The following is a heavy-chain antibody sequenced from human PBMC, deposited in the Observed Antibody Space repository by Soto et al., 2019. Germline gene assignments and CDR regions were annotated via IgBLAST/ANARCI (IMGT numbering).Heavy chain of an antibody. Sequence: GGSLRLSCAASGFTFSCYATSWVRQAPGKGLEWVSAISGSGGSTYYADSVKGRFTISRDNSKNTLYLQMNSLRAEDTAVYYCAKASNYYDSSGYYYEYFQHWGQGTLVTVSS. CDR3: AKASNYYDSSGYYYEYFQH. J-gene: IGHJ1*01. D-gene: IGHD3-22*01. V-gene: IGHV3-23*01. CDR2: ISGSGGST. CDR1: GFTFSCYA.